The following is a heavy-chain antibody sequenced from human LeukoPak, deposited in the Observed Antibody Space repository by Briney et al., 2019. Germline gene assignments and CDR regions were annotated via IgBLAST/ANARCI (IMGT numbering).Heavy chain of an antibody. CDR1: EFTFSTYG. D-gene: IGHD6-13*01. V-gene: IGHV3-30*18. Sequence: GGSLRLSCAASEFTFSTYGMHWVRQAPGKELEWVAVISYDGSYKFYADSVKGRFTISRDNSKSTLYLQMNSLRAEDTAVYYCAKDRYSGLNTIDYWGQGTLVTVSS. J-gene: IGHJ4*02. CDR3: AKDRYSGLNTIDY. CDR2: ISYDGSYK.